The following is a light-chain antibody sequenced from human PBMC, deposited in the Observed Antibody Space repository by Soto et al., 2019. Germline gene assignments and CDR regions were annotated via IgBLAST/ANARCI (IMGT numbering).Light chain of an antibody. CDR2: ESS. CDR3: CSYVGSSTLV. Sequence: QSVLTQPASVSGSPGQSITIYCTGTSSDVGSYNLVSWYRQHPGKAPKLMIYESSKRPSGLSNRFSGSKSGNTASLTISGLQAEDEADYYCCSYVGSSTLVFGGGTKLTVL. V-gene: IGLV2-23*01. J-gene: IGLJ3*02. CDR1: SSDVGSYNL.